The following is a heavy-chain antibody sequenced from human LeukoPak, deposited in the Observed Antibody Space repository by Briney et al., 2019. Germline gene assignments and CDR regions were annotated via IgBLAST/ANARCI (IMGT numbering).Heavy chain of an antibody. V-gene: IGHV3-53*05. Sequence: PGGSLRLSCAASGFTVSSNYMSWVRQAPGKGLEWVSVIYSGGNTYYAGSVRGRFTISRDNSKNTLYLQMNSLRAEDTAVYYCAKRGSAVIDYWGQGTLVTVSS. D-gene: IGHD3-10*01. J-gene: IGHJ4*02. CDR1: GFTVSSNY. CDR3: AKRGSAVIDY. CDR2: IYSGGNT.